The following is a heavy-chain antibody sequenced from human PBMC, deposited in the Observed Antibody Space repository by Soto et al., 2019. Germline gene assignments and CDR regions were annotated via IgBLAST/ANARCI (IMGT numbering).Heavy chain of an antibody. V-gene: IGHV3-30*18. D-gene: IGHD4-17*01. CDR3: AKGAGTTVTNPFDY. J-gene: IGHJ4*02. CDR2: ISYDGSNK. CDR1: GFTFSSYG. Sequence: QVQLVESGGGVVQPGRSLRLSYAASGFTFSSYGMHWVRQAPGKGLEWVAVISYDGSNKYYADSVKGRFTISRDNSKNTLYLQMNSLRAEDTAVYYCAKGAGTTVTNPFDYWGQGTLVTVSS.